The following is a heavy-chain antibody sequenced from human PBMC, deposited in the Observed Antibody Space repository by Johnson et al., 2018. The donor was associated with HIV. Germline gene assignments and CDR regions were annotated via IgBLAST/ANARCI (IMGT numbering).Heavy chain of an antibody. Sequence: QVQLVESGGGLVKPGGSLRLSCAASGFTLSNAWMSWVRQAPGKGLEWVAVISYDGSNKYYADSVKGRFTISRDNSKNTLYLQMNSLRAEDTAVYYCAREDQNWNYDHAFDIWGQGTMVTVSS. CDR3: AREDQNWNYDHAFDI. J-gene: IGHJ3*02. CDR2: ISYDGSNK. D-gene: IGHD1-7*01. V-gene: IGHV3-30-3*01. CDR1: GFTLSNAW.